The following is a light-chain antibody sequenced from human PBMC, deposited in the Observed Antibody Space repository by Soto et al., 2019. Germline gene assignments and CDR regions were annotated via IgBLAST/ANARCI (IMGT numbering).Light chain of an antibody. J-gene: IGKJ2*01. CDR2: DAT. V-gene: IGKV1-39*01. CDR3: QHSFGTPPYT. Sequence: DIQVTQSPSSLTASIGERVTITCRASRSVGSRLNWYQQKPGKAPALLIYDATDLQTGVPSRFRGRGSGTDFTLTITSLQPEHVAAYYCQHSFGTPPYTFGQGTRL. CDR1: RSVGSR.